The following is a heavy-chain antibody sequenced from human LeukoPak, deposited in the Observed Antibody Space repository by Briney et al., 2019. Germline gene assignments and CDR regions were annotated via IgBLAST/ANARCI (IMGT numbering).Heavy chain of an antibody. Sequence: SVKVSCKASGYTFTSYGISWVRQAPGQGLEWMGGIIPIFGTANYAQKFQGRVTITADKSTSTAYMELSSLRSEDTAVYYCASEEALRSTPPGHYYYMDVWGKGTTVTVSS. V-gene: IGHV1-69*06. CDR1: GYTFTSYG. CDR3: ASEEALRSTPPGHYYYMDV. J-gene: IGHJ6*03. D-gene: IGHD3-10*02. CDR2: IIPIFGTA.